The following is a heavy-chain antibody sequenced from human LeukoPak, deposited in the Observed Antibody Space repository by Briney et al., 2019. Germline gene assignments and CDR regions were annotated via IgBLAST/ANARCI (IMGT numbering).Heavy chain of an antibody. D-gene: IGHD5/OR15-5a*01. CDR3: ARENLESTVRMQY. Sequence: SGGSLRLSCEASGFTFSIYWMHWVRQAPGKGLEWISRISNDDRNIRYADSVKGRFTISRDTAKNTLYLQMNSLRAEDTAMYYCARENLESTVRMQYWGQGTLVTVSS. J-gene: IGHJ4*02. V-gene: IGHV3-74*01. CDR2: ISNDDRNI. CDR1: GFTFSIYW.